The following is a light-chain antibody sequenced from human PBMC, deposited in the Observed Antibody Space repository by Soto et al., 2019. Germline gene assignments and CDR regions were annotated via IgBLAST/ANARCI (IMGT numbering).Light chain of an antibody. V-gene: IGLV2-14*01. Sequence: QSALTQPASVSGSPGQSITISCTGTSSDVGGYNYVSWYQQHPGKAPKLMIYEVSNRPSGVSNRFSGFKSGNTASLTISGLQAEDEADYYCSSYTSSSPYFGTGTKLTVL. CDR2: EVS. CDR1: SSDVGGYNY. J-gene: IGLJ1*01. CDR3: SSYTSSSPY.